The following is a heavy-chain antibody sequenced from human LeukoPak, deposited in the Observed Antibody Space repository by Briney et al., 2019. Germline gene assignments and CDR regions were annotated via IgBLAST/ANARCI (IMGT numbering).Heavy chain of an antibody. Sequence: ASVKVSCKASGYTFTSYGISWVRQAPGQGLEWMGWISAYNGNTNYAQKLQGRVTMTADTSTSTAYMELRSLRSDDTAVYYCARGRYCSGGSCYRRYYFDYWGQGTLVTVSS. D-gene: IGHD2-15*01. CDR2: ISAYNGNT. CDR1: GYTFTSYG. J-gene: IGHJ4*02. V-gene: IGHV1-18*01. CDR3: ARGRYCSGGSCYRRYYFDY.